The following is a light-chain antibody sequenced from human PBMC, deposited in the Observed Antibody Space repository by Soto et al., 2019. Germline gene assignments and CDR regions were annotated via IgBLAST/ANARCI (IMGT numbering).Light chain of an antibody. CDR2: DAS. CDR1: QTVPKSY. CDR3: HPDAWSPLT. J-gene: IGKJ5*01. Sequence: IVLTQSPGTLSLSPGERATLSCRASQTVPKSYLAWYQQRPGQVPRLLIYDASNRATGIPDRFSGSESGTDFTLTISHLEPEDFAVYYCHPDAWSPLTFGQGTRLEIK. V-gene: IGKV3-20*01.